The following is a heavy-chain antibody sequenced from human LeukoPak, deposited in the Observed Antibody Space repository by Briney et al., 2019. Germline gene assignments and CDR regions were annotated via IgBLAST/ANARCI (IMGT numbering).Heavy chain of an antibody. D-gene: IGHD3-10*01. CDR2: ISGSGGST. V-gene: IGHV3-23*01. Sequence: PGGSLRLSCAASGFTFSSYAMSWVRQAPGKGLEWVSAISGSGGSTYYADSVKGRFTISRDNSKNTLYLQMNSLRAEDTAVYYCATRPITMVRGVIRESDAFDIWGQGTMVTVSS. CDR1: GFTFSSYA. CDR3: ATRPITMVRGVIRESDAFDI. J-gene: IGHJ3*02.